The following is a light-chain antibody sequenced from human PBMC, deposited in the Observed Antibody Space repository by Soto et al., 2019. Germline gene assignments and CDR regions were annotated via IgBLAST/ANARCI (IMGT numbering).Light chain of an antibody. V-gene: IGKV4-1*01. J-gene: IGKJ1*01. CDR1: QSVLYSSNNKNX. CDR3: QQYYSTPQT. CDR2: WAS. Sequence: DIVMTQSPDSLAVSLGERATINCKSSQSVLYSSNNKNXLAWNQQKPGQPPKLLIYWASTRESGVPDRFSGSGSGTDFTLTISSLQAEDVAVYYCQQYYSTPQTFGQGTKVEIK.